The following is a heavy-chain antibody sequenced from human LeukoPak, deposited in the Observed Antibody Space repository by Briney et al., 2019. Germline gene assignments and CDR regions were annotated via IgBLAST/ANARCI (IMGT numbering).Heavy chain of an antibody. CDR1: GGTFSSYA. CDR2: IIPIFGTA. V-gene: IGHV1-69*05. J-gene: IGHJ6*03. Sequence: SVKASCKASGGTFSSYAISWVRQAPGQGLEWMGGIIPIFGTANYAQKFQGRVTITTDESTSTAYMELSSLRSEDTAVYYCARGDKGYYYYMDVWGKGTTVTVSS. CDR3: ARGDKGYYYYMDV. D-gene: IGHD2-21*01.